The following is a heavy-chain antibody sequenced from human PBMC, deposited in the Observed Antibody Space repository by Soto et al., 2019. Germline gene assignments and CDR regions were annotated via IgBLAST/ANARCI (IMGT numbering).Heavy chain of an antibody. CDR2: IYYSGST. J-gene: IGHJ5*02. CDR1: VGSVSSGGYY. D-gene: IGHD3-22*01. Sequence: SETVSLNCTVSVGSVSSGGYYWRWSRQTQGKRLVCSGFIYYSGSTNYNPSPDSRVTIAVDTSKNRFSLNLSSVTTADTAVYYCARDYYDSSGYYGWFDPWGQGTLVTVS. CDR3: ARDYYDSSGYYGWFDP. V-gene: IGHV4-61*08.